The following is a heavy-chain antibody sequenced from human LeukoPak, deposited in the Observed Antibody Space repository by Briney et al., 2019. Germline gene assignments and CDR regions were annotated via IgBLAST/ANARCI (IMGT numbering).Heavy chain of an antibody. CDR3: SRDPNGDYIGAFDM. CDR1: GFTFSAYA. J-gene: IGHJ3*02. V-gene: IGHV3-23*01. Sequence: GGSLRLSCTASGFTFSAYAMMWVRQAPGKGPEWVSAIRGGGGSAFYADSVKGRFTISRDNSKYTLFLQMNSLRAEDTAVYYCSRDPNGDYIGAFDMWGPGTMVTVSS. CDR2: IRGGGGSA. D-gene: IGHD4-17*01.